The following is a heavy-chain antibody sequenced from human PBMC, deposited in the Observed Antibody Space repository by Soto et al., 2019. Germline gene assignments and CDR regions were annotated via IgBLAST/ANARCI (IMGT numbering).Heavy chain of an antibody. D-gene: IGHD3-16*02. J-gene: IGHJ6*01. Sequence: EVQLVESGGGLVQPGGSLRLSCAASGFTFSLYSMSWVRQAPGKVLEWVSYISRSSTGIHYAGSVKGGFTIPRDVVTNSTHRQINRLRDAYTAVYFCARAVIWGLDVWGQGTTV. CDR1: GFTFSLYS. CDR3: ARAVIWGLDV. CDR2: ISRSSTGI. V-gene: IGHV3-48*02.